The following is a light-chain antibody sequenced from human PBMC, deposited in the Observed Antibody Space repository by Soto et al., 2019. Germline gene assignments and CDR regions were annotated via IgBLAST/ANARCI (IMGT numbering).Light chain of an antibody. CDR1: RSDIGSYNY. CDR3: ISYTGSSTSYV. J-gene: IGLJ1*01. Sequence: QSALARPASVSGSPGQSITISCSGTRSDIGSYNYVAWYQQFPGKTPKILIYGVSNRPSGVSSRFSGSKSGNTASLTISGLQAEDEADYYCISYTGSSTSYVFGSGTKVTLL. V-gene: IGLV2-14*01. CDR2: GVS.